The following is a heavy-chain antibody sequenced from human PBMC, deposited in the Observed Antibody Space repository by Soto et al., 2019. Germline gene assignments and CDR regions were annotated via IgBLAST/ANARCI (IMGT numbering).Heavy chain of an antibody. Sequence: SETLSLTCTVSGGSISSCDYYWSCIGQPPGKGREWIGYIYSSGSTYYNPSLKSRVTISVDTSKTQSSLKLSSVTAAATAVYYCARELRSSDYVWGSYRYTGGYFDYWGQGTLVTVSS. CDR3: ARELRSSDYVWGSYRYTGGYFDY. D-gene: IGHD3-16*02. CDR2: IYSSGST. V-gene: IGHV4-30-4*01. J-gene: IGHJ4*02. CDR1: GGSISSCDYY.